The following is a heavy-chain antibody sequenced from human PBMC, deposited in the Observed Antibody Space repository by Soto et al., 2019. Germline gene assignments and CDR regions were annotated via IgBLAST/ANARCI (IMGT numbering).Heavy chain of an antibody. V-gene: IGHV3-30*18. J-gene: IGHJ4*02. CDR3: AKSRELLEFFVADY. CDR1: GFTFSSYG. CDR2: ISYDGSNK. Sequence: QVQLVESGGGVVQPGRSLRLSCAASGFTFSSYGMHWVRQAPGKGLEWVAVISYDGSNKYYADSVKGRFTISRDNSKNTLYLQMNSLRAEDTAVYYCAKSRELLEFFVADYWGQGTLVTVSS. D-gene: IGHD1-26*01.